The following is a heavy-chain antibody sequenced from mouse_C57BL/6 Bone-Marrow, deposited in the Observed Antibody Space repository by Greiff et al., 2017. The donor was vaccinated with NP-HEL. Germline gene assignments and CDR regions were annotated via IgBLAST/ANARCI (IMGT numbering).Heavy chain of an antibody. CDR2: INYDGSST. J-gene: IGHJ4*01. V-gene: IGHV5-16*01. CDR1: GFTFSDYY. CDR3: ARDGGGNYYAMDY. Sequence: EVQVVESEGGLVQPGSSMKLSCTASGFTFSDYYMAWVRQVPEKGLEWVANINYDGSSTYYLDSLKSRFIISRDNAKNILYLQMSSLKSEDTATYYCARDGGGNYYAMDYWGQGTSVTVSS.